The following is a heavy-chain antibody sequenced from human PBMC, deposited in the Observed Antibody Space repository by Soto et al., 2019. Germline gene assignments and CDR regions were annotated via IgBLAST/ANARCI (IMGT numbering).Heavy chain of an antibody. V-gene: IGHV1-18*01. CDR1: GYTFTSYG. Sequence: ASVKVSCKASGYTFTSYGISWVRQAPGQGLEWMGWISAYNGNTNYAQKLQGRVTMTTDTSTSTAYMELRSLRSDDTAVYYCAMAHYSSGWLYFDYWGQGTLVTXSS. CDR2: ISAYNGNT. CDR3: AMAHYSSGWLYFDY. D-gene: IGHD6-19*01. J-gene: IGHJ4*02.